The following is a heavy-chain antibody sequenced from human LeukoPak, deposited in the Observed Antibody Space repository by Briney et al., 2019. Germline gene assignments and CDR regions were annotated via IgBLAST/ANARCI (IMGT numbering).Heavy chain of an antibody. CDR3: AKDPHSSGWLPYYFHY. V-gene: IGHV3-23*01. J-gene: IGHJ4*02. CDR2: ISDSGDST. Sequence: GGSLRPSCAASGFTFRTYAMSWVRQAPGKGLEWVSVISDSGDSTYYADSVKGRFTISRDNSKNTLYLQMNSLRAEDTAVYYCAKDPHSSGWLPYYFHYWGQGTLVTVSS. D-gene: IGHD6-19*01. CDR1: GFTFRTYA.